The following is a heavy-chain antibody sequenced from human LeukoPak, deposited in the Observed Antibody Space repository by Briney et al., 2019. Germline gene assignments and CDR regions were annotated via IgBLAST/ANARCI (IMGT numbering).Heavy chain of an antibody. CDR3: VRDFNWAFAY. Sequence: SQTLSLTCAISGDSVSSKSVSWNWIRQSPSRGLEYLGRTRYRSTWNTFYSSSVQGRVTINADTSRNQVSLRLNSVTPEDTALYYCVRDFNWAFAYWGQGTLVTVSS. J-gene: IGHJ4*02. V-gene: IGHV6-1*01. CDR2: TRYRSTWNT. CDR1: GDSVSSKSVS. D-gene: IGHD7-27*01.